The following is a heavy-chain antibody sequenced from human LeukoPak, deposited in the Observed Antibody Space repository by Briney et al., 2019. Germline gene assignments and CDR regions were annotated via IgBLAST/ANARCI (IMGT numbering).Heavy chain of an antibody. Sequence: GSLRLSCAASAFTLSNYSMAWVRQAPGKGLEWISYISSSSRTIYYADSVKGRFTISRDNAKNSLYLQMNSLRAEDTAVYYCARVGQYYDILTGYSPFDYWGQGTLVTVSS. V-gene: IGHV3-48*04. CDR1: AFTLSNYS. J-gene: IGHJ4*02. CDR3: ARVGQYYDILTGYSPFDY. CDR2: ISSSSRTI. D-gene: IGHD3-9*01.